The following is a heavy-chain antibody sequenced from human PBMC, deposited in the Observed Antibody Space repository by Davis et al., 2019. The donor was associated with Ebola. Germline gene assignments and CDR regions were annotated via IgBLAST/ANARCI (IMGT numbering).Heavy chain of an antibody. CDR2: INPNSGGT. J-gene: IGHJ4*02. CDR3: ARVGGWYSGADY. CDR1: GYTFTDYY. V-gene: IGHV1-2*02. Sequence: ASVKVSCKASGYTFTDYYMHWVRQAPGQGLEWMGWINPNSGGTNYAQKFQGRVTMTRDTSISTAYMELSRLRSDDTAVYYCARVGGWYSGADYWGQGTLVTVSS. D-gene: IGHD6-19*01.